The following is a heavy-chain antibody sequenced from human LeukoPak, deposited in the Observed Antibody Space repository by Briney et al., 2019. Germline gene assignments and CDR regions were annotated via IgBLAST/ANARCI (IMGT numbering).Heavy chain of an antibody. J-gene: IGHJ4*02. CDR2: IYSGGST. CDR1: GFTVSSNY. CDR3: ARESHGSSGYSSPFDY. Sequence: PGGSLRLSCAASGFTVSSNYMSWVRQAPGKGLEWVSVIYSGGSTYYADSVKGRFTISRDNSKSTLYLQMNSLRAEDTAVYYCARESHGSSGYSSPFDYWGQGTLVTVSS. D-gene: IGHD3-22*01. V-gene: IGHV3-66*01.